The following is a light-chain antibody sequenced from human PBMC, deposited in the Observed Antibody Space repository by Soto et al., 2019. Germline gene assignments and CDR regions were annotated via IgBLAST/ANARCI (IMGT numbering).Light chain of an antibody. V-gene: IGKV3-20*01. Sequence: IVLTQSPGTLSLSPGERATLSCRASQSFSNDYLTWYQQKPGQAPRLLIYRASSRAAGIPDRFSGSGSGTDFTLTISRLEPEDFAVYYCQQYGNSPPVYTFGQGTKLEIK. J-gene: IGKJ2*01. CDR3: QQYGNSPPVYT. CDR2: RAS. CDR1: QSFSNDY.